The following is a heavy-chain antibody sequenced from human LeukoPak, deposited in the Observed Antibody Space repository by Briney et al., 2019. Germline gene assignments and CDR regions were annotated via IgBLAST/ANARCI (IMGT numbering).Heavy chain of an antibody. D-gene: IGHD3-10*01. CDR1: GYSFTNYW. V-gene: IGHV5-51*01. Sequence: GASLKISCTCSGYSFTNYWIGWVRPMPEEVLEWMGIIYPGDSDTRYSPSFQGQVTISADKSISTAYLQWSSLKASDTAMYYCARHAPLVRGVIYYFDHWGQGTLVTVSS. CDR2: IYPGDSDT. J-gene: IGHJ4*02. CDR3: ARHAPLVRGVIYYFDH.